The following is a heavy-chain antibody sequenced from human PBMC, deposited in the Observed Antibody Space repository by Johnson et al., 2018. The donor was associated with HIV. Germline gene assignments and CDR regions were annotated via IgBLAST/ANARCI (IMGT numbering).Heavy chain of an antibody. CDR1: GFTFSSYD. D-gene: IGHD6-13*01. CDR3: AKCPSVSTCDAFDI. Sequence: VESGGGLVQPGGSLRLSCAASGFTFSSYDMHWVRQATGKGLEWVSAIGTAGDTYYPGSVKGRFTISRDNSKNTLYLQMDSLRAEDTAVYYCAKCPSVSTCDAFDIWGQGTMVTVSS. CDR2: IGTAGDT. V-gene: IGHV3-13*01. J-gene: IGHJ3*02.